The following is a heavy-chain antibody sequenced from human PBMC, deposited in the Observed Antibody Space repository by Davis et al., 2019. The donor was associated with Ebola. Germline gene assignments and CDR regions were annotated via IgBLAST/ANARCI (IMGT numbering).Heavy chain of an antibody. D-gene: IGHD2-2*01. J-gene: IGHJ6*04. CDR1: GFTFRSYW. CDR3: ARDTSCSTTSCYIHYSGMDV. CDR2: IKQDGSEK. Sequence: PGGSLRLSCAASGFTFRSYWMSWVRQAPGKGLEWVANIKQDGSEKYYVDSVKGRFTISRDNAKNSLYLQMNSLRADDTAVYYCARDTSCSTTSCYIHYSGMDVWGKGTTVTVSS. V-gene: IGHV3-7*01.